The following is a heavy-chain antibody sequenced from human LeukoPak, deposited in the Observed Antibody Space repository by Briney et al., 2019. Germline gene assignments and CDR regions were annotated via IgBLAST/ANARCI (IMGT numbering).Heavy chain of an antibody. J-gene: IGHJ6*02. V-gene: IGHV4-39*07. CDR1: GGSISSSTYY. D-gene: IGHD3-10*01. CDR2: IFHSGST. Sequence: SETLSLTCTVSGGSISSSTYYWGWIRQPPGKGLEWIGTIFHSGSTYYNPSLQSRVTMSVDTSKKQFSLKLSSVTAADTAVYCARDKAGTMVRGVINGMDVWGQGTTVTVSS. CDR3: ARDKAGTMVRGVINGMDV.